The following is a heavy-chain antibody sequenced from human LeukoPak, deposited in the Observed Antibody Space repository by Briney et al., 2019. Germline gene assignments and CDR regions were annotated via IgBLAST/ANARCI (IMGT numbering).Heavy chain of an antibody. CDR1: GGTFSTYA. V-gene: IGHV1-69*04. CDR3: AKDQYYSGSGGFDY. CDR2: IIPILGIA. D-gene: IGHD3-10*01. Sequence: GASVKVSCKASGGTFSTYAISWVRQAPGQGLEWMGRIIPILGIANYAQKFQGRVTITADKSTSTAYMELSSLRSEDTAVYYCAKDQYYSGSGGFDYWGQGTLVTVSS. J-gene: IGHJ4*02.